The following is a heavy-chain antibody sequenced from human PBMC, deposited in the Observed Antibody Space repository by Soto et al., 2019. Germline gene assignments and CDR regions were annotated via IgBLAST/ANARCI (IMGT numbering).Heavy chain of an antibody. J-gene: IGHJ6*03. CDR1: GHGLSGMS. Sequence: ASVNVSCKVSGHGLSGMSIQWLRRARGKGLEWMGGFDPENGEITYAQKFQGRVTMTEDTSTDTAYMELSSLRTEDTAVYYCARGAFGDCSISFCIVRRNYNYM. D-gene: IGHD2-2*01. CDR3: ARGAFGDCSISFCIVRRNYNYM. V-gene: IGHV1-24*01. CDR2: FDPENGEI.